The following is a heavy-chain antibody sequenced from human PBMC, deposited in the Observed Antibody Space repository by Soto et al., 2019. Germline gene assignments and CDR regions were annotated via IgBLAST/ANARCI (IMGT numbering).Heavy chain of an antibody. D-gene: IGHD3-3*01. J-gene: IGHJ6*02. CDR1: GGSISSGDYY. CDR3: ARGGIDFWSGYLKSYYYYGMDV. Sequence: QVQLQESGPGLVKPSQTLSLTCTVSGGSISSGDYYWSWIRQPPGKGLEWIGSIYYSGSTYYNPSLKSRVTISVDTSKNQFSLKLSSVTAADTAVYYCARGGIDFWSGYLKSYYYYGMDVWGQGTTVTVSS. CDR2: IYYSGST. V-gene: IGHV4-30-4*01.